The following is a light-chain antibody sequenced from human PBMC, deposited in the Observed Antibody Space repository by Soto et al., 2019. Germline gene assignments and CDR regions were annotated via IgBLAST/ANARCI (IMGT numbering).Light chain of an antibody. Sequence: QSALTQPRSVSGSPGQSVTISCPGTTSDVGGHNYVSWYQQNPGKAPQLIIYDVSVRPSGVPDRFSGSKSANTAFLTISGLQAEDEADYYCCSYAGTYNWVFGGGTKVTV. J-gene: IGLJ3*02. CDR2: DVS. CDR1: TSDVGGHNY. V-gene: IGLV2-11*01. CDR3: CSYAGTYNWV.